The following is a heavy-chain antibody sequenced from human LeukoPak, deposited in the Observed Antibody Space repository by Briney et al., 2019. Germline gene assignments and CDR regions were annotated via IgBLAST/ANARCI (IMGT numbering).Heavy chain of an antibody. Sequence: GGSLRLSCAASGFSFSTYAMSWVRQAPGKGLEWVSAISARAGSAYYADSVKGRFTISRDNSKNTLYLQMSSLRAEDTAVYYCAKDRGSGWPQFDYWGQGTLVSVS. CDR3: AKDRGSGWPQFDY. CDR1: GFSFSTYA. D-gene: IGHD6-19*01. J-gene: IGHJ4*02. V-gene: IGHV3-23*01. CDR2: ISARAGSA.